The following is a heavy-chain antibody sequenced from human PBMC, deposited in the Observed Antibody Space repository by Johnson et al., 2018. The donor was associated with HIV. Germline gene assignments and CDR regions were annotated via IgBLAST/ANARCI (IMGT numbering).Heavy chain of an antibody. CDR3: ARDRGGSSYSWVAFDI. D-gene: IGHD5-18*01. Sequence: VQLVETGGGLIQPGGSLRLSCVASGFTVSSNYMNWVRQAPGKGLEWVSFLYSDGSTYYADSVKGRFTISRDNSKNTLYLQMNSLRAEDKAVYYCARDRGGSSYSWVAFDIWGQGTMVTVSS. CDR2: LYSDGST. V-gene: IGHV3-53*02. J-gene: IGHJ3*02. CDR1: GFTVSSNY.